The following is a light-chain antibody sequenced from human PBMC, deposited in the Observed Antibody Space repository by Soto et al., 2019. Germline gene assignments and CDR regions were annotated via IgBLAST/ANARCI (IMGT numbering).Light chain of an antibody. CDR2: DAS. CDR3: QQYNSYVYA. J-gene: IGKJ2*01. CDR1: QSINYW. Sequence: DIQMTQSPSTLSASAGDRVTITCRASQSINYWLAWYQQKPGKAPKLLIYDASSLESGVPSRFSGSGSGTEFTLTISSLQPDDFATYYFQQYNSYVYAFDQWTK. V-gene: IGKV1-5*01.